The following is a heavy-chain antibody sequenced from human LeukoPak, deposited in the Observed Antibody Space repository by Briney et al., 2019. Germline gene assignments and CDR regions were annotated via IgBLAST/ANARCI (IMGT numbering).Heavy chain of an antibody. V-gene: IGHV3-11*01. D-gene: IGHD5-12*01. J-gene: IGHJ3*02. CDR3: ARDRSNSGYDHAFDI. CDR1: GLTFSDYY. Sequence: GGSLRLSCAASGLTFSDYYMSWIRQAPGKGLEWVSYISSSGSTIYYADSVKGRFTISRDNAKNSLYLQMNSLRAEDTAVYYCARDRSNSGYDHAFDIWGQGTMVTVSS. CDR2: ISSSGSTI.